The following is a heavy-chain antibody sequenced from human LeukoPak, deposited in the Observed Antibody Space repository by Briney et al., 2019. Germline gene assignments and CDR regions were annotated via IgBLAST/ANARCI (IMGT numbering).Heavy chain of an antibody. V-gene: IGHV3-9*01. D-gene: IGHD6-6*01. CDR3: AKDIARGASSMGY. Sequence: GRSLRLSCAASGFTFDDYAMRWVRQAPGKGREWVSGISWNSGSIGYADSVKGRFTISRDNAKNSLYLQMNSLRAEDTALYYCAKDIARGASSMGYWGQGTLVTVSS. CDR2: ISWNSGSI. J-gene: IGHJ4*02. CDR1: GFTFDDYA.